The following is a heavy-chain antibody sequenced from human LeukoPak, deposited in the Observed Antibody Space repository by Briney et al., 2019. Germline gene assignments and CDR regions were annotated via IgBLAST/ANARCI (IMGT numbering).Heavy chain of an antibody. CDR1: GFTFSSYD. J-gene: IGHJ4*02. CDR3: ARGTYDYGDYYFDY. V-gene: IGHV3-13*01. Sequence: PGGSLRLSCAASGFTFSSYDMHWVRQATGKGLEWVSAIGTAGDTYYPGSVKGRFTISRENAKNSLYLQMNSLRAGDTAVYYCARGTYDYGDYYFDYWGRGTLVTVSS. CDR2: IGTAGDT. D-gene: IGHD4-17*01.